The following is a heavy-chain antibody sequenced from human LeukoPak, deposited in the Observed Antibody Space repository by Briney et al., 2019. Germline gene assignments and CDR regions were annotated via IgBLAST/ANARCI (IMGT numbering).Heavy chain of an antibody. CDR3: ARDHSYDRKDYFDY. CDR1: GFTFSSYS. J-gene: IGHJ4*02. V-gene: IGHV3-21*01. D-gene: IGHD3-22*01. CDR2: ISSSSSYI. Sequence: NPGGSLRLSCAASGFTFSSYSMNWVRQAPGKGLEWVSSISSSSSYIYYADSVKGRFTISRDNAKNSLYLQMNSLRAEDTAVYYCARDHSYDRKDYFDYWGQGTLVTVSS.